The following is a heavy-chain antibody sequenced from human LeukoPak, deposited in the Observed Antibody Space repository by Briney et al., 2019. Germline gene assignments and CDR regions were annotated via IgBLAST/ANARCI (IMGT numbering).Heavy chain of an antibody. D-gene: IGHD5-18*01. J-gene: IGHJ6*03. CDR3: ARGEWLWLLYYYYYMDV. CDR2: INPSGGST. Sequence: ASVKVSCKASGYTFTSYYMHWVRQAPGQGLEWMGIINPSGGSTSYAQKFQGRVTMTRDMSTSTVYMELSSLRSEDTAVYYCARGEWLWLLYYYYYMDVWGKGTTVAVSS. CDR1: GYTFTSYY. V-gene: IGHV1-46*01.